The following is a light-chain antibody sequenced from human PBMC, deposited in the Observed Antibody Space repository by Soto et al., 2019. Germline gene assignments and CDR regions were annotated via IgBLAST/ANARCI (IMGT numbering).Light chain of an antibody. CDR1: QGISNY. Sequence: DIQMTQSPSSLSASVGDRVTITCRASQGISNYLAWYQQKPGRAPKLLMYDASTLQSGVQSRFSGSGSGTDFALTISSLQPEDVSTYYCQKYNSAPITFVQGTRLQIK. J-gene: IGKJ5*01. V-gene: IGKV1-27*01. CDR2: DAS. CDR3: QKYNSAPIT.